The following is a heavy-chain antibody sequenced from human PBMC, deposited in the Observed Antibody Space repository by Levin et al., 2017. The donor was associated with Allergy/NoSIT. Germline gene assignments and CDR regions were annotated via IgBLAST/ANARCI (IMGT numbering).Heavy chain of an antibody. J-gene: IGHJ6*02. CDR1: GLTFSSYG. Sequence: GESLKISCAVSGLTFSSYGMHWVRQSPGKGLEWVAVISYDGKNAFYLDSVKGRFTISRDNSQNSLYLQMNNLSAEDTAVYFCAKDRASASFPHFYYGMDLWGQGTTVIVSS. V-gene: IGHV3-30*18. CDR2: ISYDGKNA. CDR3: AKDRASASFPHFYYGMDL. D-gene: IGHD3-16*01.